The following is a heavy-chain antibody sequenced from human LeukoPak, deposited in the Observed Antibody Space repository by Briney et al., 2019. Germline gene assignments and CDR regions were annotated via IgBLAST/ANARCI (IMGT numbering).Heavy chain of an antibody. J-gene: IGHJ4*02. CDR2: ISGSGGST. CDR1: EFTFSGYA. Sequence: GGSLRLSCAASEFTFSGYAMSWVRQAPGKGLEWVSAISGSGGSTYYADSVKGRFTISRDNSKNTLYLQMNSLRAEDTAVYYCAKGGSPRLQTDYWGQGTLVTVSS. V-gene: IGHV3-23*01. D-gene: IGHD4-11*01. CDR3: AKGGSPRLQTDY.